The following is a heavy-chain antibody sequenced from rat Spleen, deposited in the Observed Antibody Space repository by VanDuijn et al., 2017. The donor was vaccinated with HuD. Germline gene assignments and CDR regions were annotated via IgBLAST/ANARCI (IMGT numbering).Heavy chain of an antibody. J-gene: IGHJ2*01. D-gene: IGHD4-3*01. V-gene: IGHV5S10*01. CDR2: IIYDGSST. CDR3: ATYNSGFDY. CDR1: GFTFSNYW. Sequence: EVQLVESGGGLVQPGNSLKLSCVASGFTFSNYWMTWIRQSPKKGLEWVATIIYDGSSTYYRDSVKGRFTISRDNAKSTLYLQMDSLRSEDTATYYCATYNSGFDYWGQGVMVTVSS.